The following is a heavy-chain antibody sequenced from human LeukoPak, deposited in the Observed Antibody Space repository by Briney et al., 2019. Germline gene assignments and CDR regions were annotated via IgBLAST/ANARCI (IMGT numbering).Heavy chain of an antibody. CDR1: GFTFDDYA. CDR2: ISWNSGSI. V-gene: IGHV3-9*01. Sequence: GGSLRLSCVASGFTFDDYAMHWVRQAPGKGLEWVSGISWNSGSIGYADSVKGRFTISRDNAKNSLYLQMNSLRAEDTALYYCAGGPYYYYYMDVWGKGTTVTVSS. D-gene: IGHD3-10*01. CDR3: AGGPYYYYYMDV. J-gene: IGHJ6*03.